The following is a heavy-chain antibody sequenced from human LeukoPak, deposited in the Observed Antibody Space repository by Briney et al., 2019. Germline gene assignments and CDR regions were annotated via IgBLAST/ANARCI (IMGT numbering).Heavy chain of an antibody. D-gene: IGHD4-23*01. CDR2: ITPILGTA. CDR1: GGTFSTYA. Sequence: SVKVSCKASGGTFSTYAISWVRQAPGQGLEWMGGITPILGTANYAQKFQGRVTIDADQSTSTAYMELSSLRSEDTAVYYCARSLIDYGGSYDAFDIWGQGTMVTISS. J-gene: IGHJ3*02. V-gene: IGHV1-69*10. CDR3: ARSLIDYGGSYDAFDI.